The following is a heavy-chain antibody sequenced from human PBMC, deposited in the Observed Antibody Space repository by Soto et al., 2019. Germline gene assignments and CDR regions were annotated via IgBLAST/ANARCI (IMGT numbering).Heavy chain of an antibody. CDR2: IYYSGST. CDR1: GGSISSGGYY. Sequence: LSLTCTVSGGSISSGGYYWSWIRQHPGKGLEWIGYIYYSGSTYYNPSLKSRVTISVDTSKNQFSLKLSSVTAADTAVYYCARPLVPAAIHGMDVWGQGTTVTVSS. CDR3: ARPLVPAAIHGMDV. D-gene: IGHD2-2*01. J-gene: IGHJ6*02. V-gene: IGHV4-31*03.